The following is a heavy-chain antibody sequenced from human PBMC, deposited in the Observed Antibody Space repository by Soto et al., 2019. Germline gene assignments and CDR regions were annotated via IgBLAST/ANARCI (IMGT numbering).Heavy chain of an antibody. Sequence: SETLSLTCAVSGGSISSGGYSWSWIRQPPGKGLEWIGYIYHSGSTYYNPSLKSRVTISVDRSKNQFSLKLSSVTAADTAVYYCARGSMGGDYYFDYWGQGTLVTVSS. CDR3: ARGSMGGDYYFDY. J-gene: IGHJ4*02. D-gene: IGHD2-21*02. CDR2: IYHSGST. V-gene: IGHV4-30-2*01. CDR1: GGSISSGGYS.